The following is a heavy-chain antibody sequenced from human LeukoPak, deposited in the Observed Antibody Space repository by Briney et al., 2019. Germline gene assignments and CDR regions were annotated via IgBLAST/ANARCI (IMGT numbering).Heavy chain of an antibody. CDR2: ISAYNGNT. Sequence: ASVKVSCKASGYTFTSYDINWVRQATGQGLEWMGWISAYNGNTNYAQKLQGRVTMTTDTSTSTAYMELRSLRSDDTAVYYCARGYYDSSGYYPHFDYWGQGTLVTVSS. V-gene: IGHV1-18*01. D-gene: IGHD3-22*01. J-gene: IGHJ4*02. CDR3: ARGYYDSSGYYPHFDY. CDR1: GYTFTSYD.